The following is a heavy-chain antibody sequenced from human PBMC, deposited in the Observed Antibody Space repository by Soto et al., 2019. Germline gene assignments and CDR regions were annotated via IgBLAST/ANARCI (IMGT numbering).Heavy chain of an antibody. J-gene: IGHJ6*02. CDR3: ARAGWGLDYYYGMDV. CDR1: GFTFSSYG. D-gene: IGHD1-26*01. Sequence: QVQLVESGGGVVQPGRSLRLSCAASGFTFSSYGMHWVRQAPGKGLEWVAVIWYDGSNKYYADSVKGRFTISRDNSKNTVYLQMNSLRAEDTAVYYCARAGWGLDYYYGMDVWGQGTTVTVSS. V-gene: IGHV3-33*01. CDR2: IWYDGSNK.